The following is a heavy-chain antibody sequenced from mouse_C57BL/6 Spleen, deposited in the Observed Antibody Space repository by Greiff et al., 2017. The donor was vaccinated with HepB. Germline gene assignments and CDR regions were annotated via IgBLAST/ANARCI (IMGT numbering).Heavy chain of an antibody. J-gene: IGHJ3*01. Sequence: EVKVEESGGGLVKPGGSLKLSCAASGFTFSSYTMSWVRQTPEKRLEWVATISGGGGNTYYPDSVKGRFTISRDNAKNTLYLQMSSLRSEDTALYYCAKRYGYDEGAWFAYWGQGTLVTVSA. V-gene: IGHV5-9*01. CDR1: GFTFSSYT. CDR2: ISGGGGNT. CDR3: AKRYGYDEGAWFAY. D-gene: IGHD2-2*01.